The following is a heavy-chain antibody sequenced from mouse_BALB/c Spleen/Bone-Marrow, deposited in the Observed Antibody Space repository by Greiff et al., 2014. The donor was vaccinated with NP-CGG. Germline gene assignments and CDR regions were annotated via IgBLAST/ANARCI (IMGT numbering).Heavy chain of an antibody. Sequence: QVQLKQSGPELVRPGASVRISCKASGYEFSDSWMNWVKQRPGQGLEWIGRIYPGDGDSIYNGKFKGKATLTSDKFSSTAYMQLSSLTSVDSAVYFCARSLSVVTPMDYWGQGTSVTVSS. V-gene: IGHV1-82*01. CDR3: ARSLSVVTPMDY. CDR1: GYEFSDSW. CDR2: IYPGDGDS. J-gene: IGHJ4*01. D-gene: IGHD1-1*01.